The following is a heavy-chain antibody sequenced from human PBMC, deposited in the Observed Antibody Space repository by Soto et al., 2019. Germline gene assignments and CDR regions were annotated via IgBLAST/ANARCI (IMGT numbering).Heavy chain of an antibody. Sequence: ESGGGFVKPGGCLRLSCAASGITFSDAWMSWVRQAPGKGPEWVGRIKSKKDGGTTDYAAPVQRRFSISRDDSKNTVYLQMNSLETEDTAVYYCTTDWVTNRHWGQGTLVTVSS. J-gene: IGHJ1*01. CDR2: IKSKKDGGTT. D-gene: IGHD4-17*01. V-gene: IGHV3-15*01. CDR3: TTDWVTNRH. CDR1: GITFSDAW.